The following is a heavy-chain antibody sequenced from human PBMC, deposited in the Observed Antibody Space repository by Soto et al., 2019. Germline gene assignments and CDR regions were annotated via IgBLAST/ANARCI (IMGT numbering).Heavy chain of an antibody. CDR2: ISSSSSTI. V-gene: IGHV3-48*01. J-gene: IGHJ4*02. CDR3: ARDIADYGDYAFYFDY. CDR1: GFTFSSYS. Sequence: GGSLRLSCAASGFTFSSYSMNWVRQAPGKGLEWVSYISSSSSTIYYADSVKGRFTISRDNAKNSLYLQMNSLRAEDMAVYYCARDIADYGDYAFYFDYWGQGTLVTVSS. D-gene: IGHD4-17*01.